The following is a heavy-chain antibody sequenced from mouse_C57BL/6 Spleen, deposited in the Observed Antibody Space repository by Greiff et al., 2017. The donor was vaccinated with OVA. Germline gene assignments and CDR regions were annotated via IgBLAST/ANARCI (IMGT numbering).Heavy chain of an antibody. V-gene: IGHV1-19*01. J-gene: IGHJ2*01. CDR2: INPYNGGT. Sequence: VQLKQSGPVLVKPGASVKMSCKASGYTFTDYYMNWVKQSHGKSLEWIGVINPYNGGTSYNQKFKGKATLTVDKSSSTAYMELNSLTSEDSAVYYCAGGNPYYFDYWGQGTTLTVSS. D-gene: IGHD2-1*01. CDR1: GYTFTDYY. CDR3: AGGNPYYFDY.